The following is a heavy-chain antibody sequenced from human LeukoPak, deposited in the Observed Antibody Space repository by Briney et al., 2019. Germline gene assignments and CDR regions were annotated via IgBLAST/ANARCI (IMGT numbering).Heavy chain of an antibody. V-gene: IGHV3-23*01. CDR3: AKEGGTYDFFGGFFDY. Sequence: GGSLRLSCSASGFTFSSYAMSWVRQAPGKGLEWVSVISGSGGSIYYADSVKGRFTISRDNSKNTLYLQMNSLRVEDTAIYYCAKEGGTYDFFGGFFDYLGQGTLVTVSS. J-gene: IGHJ4*02. D-gene: IGHD3-3*01. CDR2: ISGSGGSI. CDR1: GFTFSSYA.